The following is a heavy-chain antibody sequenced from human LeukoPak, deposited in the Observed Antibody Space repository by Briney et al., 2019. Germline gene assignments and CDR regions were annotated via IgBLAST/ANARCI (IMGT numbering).Heavy chain of an antibody. Sequence: ATVKVSCEVSGYTFTGYYMHWVRQAPAQGLEWMGWINPNSGGTNSAQRFQGRVTMTRDTSTSTAYMELGRLTSDDTAVYYCARDQCSSTSCWIFDYWGQGTLVTVSS. D-gene: IGHD2-2*01. CDR3: ARDQCSSTSCWIFDY. CDR2: INPNSGGT. CDR1: GYTFTGYY. V-gene: IGHV1-2*02. J-gene: IGHJ4*02.